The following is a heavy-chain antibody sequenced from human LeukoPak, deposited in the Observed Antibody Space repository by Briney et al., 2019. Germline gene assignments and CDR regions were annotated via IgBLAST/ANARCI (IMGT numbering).Heavy chain of an antibody. V-gene: IGHV3-21*01. Sequence: GGSLRLSCAASGFTFSSYSMNWVRQAPGKGLEWVSSISSSSSYIYYADSVKGRFTISRDNAKNSLYLQMNNLRAEDTAVYYCARVGALDAFDIWGQGTMVTASS. J-gene: IGHJ3*02. D-gene: IGHD1-26*01. CDR1: GFTFSSYS. CDR2: ISSSSSYI. CDR3: ARVGALDAFDI.